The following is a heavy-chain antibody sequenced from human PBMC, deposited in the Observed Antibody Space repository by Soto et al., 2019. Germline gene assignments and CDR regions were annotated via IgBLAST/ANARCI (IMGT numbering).Heavy chain of an antibody. CDR2: IYYSGST. V-gene: IGHV4-59*08. D-gene: IGHD4-17*01. CDR3: ARRYGYYFDY. Sequence: QVQLQESGPGLVKPSETLSLTCTVYGGSISSYYWCWIRQPTGKGLEWIGYIYYSGSTNYNPSLKSRVTISVDTSKNQLSLKLSSVTAADTVVYYCARRYGYYFDYWGQGTLVTVSS. J-gene: IGHJ4*02. CDR1: GGSISSYY.